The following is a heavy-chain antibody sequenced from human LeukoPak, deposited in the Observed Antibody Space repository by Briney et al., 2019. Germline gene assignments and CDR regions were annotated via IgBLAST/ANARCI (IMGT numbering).Heavy chain of an antibody. CDR3: ARVWEMWAAAGHNWFDP. CDR2: ISAYNGNT. D-gene: IGHD6-13*01. Sequence: ASVKVSCKASGYTFTSYGISWVRQAPGQGLEWMGWISAYNGNTNYAQKLQGRVTMTTDTSTSTAYMELRSLRSDDTAVYYCARVWEMWAAAGHNWFDPWAQGTLVTVSS. CDR1: GYTFTSYG. J-gene: IGHJ5*02. V-gene: IGHV1-18*01.